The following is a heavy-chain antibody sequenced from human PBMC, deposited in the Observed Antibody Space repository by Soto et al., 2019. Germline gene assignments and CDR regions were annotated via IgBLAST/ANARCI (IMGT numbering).Heavy chain of an antibody. CDR1: GGSVSSGSYY. CDR2: IYYSGST. Sequence: PSETLSLTCTVSGGSVSSGSYYWSWIRQPPGKGLEWIGYIYYSGSTNYNPSLKSRVTISVDTSKNQFSLKLSSVTAADTAVYYCARDFTYYYDSSGYYSRNHDAFDIWGQGTMVTVSS. V-gene: IGHV4-61*01. D-gene: IGHD3-22*01. J-gene: IGHJ3*02. CDR3: ARDFTYYYDSSGYYSRNHDAFDI.